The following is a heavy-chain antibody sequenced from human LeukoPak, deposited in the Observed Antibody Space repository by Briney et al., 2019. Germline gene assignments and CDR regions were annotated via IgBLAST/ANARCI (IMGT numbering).Heavy chain of an antibody. J-gene: IGHJ5*02. V-gene: IGHV3-74*01. Sequence: PGGSLRLSCAASGFTFRSHWMCWVRQPPGKGLVWVSRIYVDGRTTNYADSVKGRFTISRDNAKNTVYLEMNSLSVEDTATYYCIRDFRSADLWGQGTLVTVTS. CDR2: IYVDGRTT. CDR3: IRDFRSADL. CDR1: GFTFRSHW.